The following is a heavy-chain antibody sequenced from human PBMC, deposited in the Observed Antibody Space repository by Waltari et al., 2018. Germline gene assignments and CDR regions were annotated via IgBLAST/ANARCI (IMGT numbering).Heavy chain of an antibody. J-gene: IGHJ4*02. D-gene: IGHD2-21*01. CDR1: GGTFSSYA. Sequence: QVQLVQSGAEVKKPGSSVKVSCKASGGTFSSYAISWVRQAPGQGLEWMGRIIPIFGTANYAQKFQGRVTITADKSTSTAYMELSSLRSEDTAVYYCARTAYCGGDCYTFDYWGQGTLVTVSS. V-gene: IGHV1-69*08. CDR3: ARTAYCGGDCYTFDY. CDR2: IIPIFGTA.